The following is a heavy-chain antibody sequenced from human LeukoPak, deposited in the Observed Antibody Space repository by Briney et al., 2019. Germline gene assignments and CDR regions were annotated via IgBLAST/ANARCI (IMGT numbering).Heavy chain of an antibody. CDR3: AKYYYDTSGYSSAGYFDY. D-gene: IGHD3-22*01. CDR2: ITGGGGST. Sequence: GGSLRLSCAASGFTFSSYAMSWVRQAPGKGLEWVSFITGGGGSTYYADSVKGRFTISRDNSKNTLYLQMNSLRAEDTAVYYCAKYYYDTSGYSSAGYFDYWGQGSLVTVSS. V-gene: IGHV3-23*01. CDR1: GFTFSSYA. J-gene: IGHJ4*02.